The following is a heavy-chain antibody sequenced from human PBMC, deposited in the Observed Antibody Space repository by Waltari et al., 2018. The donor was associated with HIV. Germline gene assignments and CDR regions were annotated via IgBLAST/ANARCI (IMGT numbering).Heavy chain of an antibody. V-gene: IGHV3-49*03. D-gene: IGHD2-21*02. J-gene: IGHJ4*02. CDR1: GFNFGPYA. CDR2: IRSKPYGGTR. CDR3: ARGVNLRCTGDCYSAY. Sequence: EVHLVESGGGLVQPGRSLILSRKASGFNFGPYAVTWCRQAPGKGLEWVGFIRSKPYGGTREYAASVKGRFTISRDDSKNIAFLQMDSLKIEDTAVYYCARGVNLRCTGDCYSAYWGQGTLVTVSS.